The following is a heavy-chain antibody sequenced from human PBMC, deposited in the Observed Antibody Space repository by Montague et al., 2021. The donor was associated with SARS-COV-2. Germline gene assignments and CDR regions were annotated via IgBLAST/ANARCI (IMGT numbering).Heavy chain of an antibody. CDR1: GGSLSGSY. CDR2: VNHSGVT. V-gene: IGHV4-34*01. D-gene: IGHD3-10*01. J-gene: IGHJ6*03. CDR3: ARLGDGVVPSPILGVGPYYSYYYIDV. Sequence: SETLSLTCAVYGGSLSGSYWSWIRQSPGKGLELIGEVNHSGVTNYNPSLKSRVAISVDTSKNQFSLKLNSVTAADTAVYYCARLGDGVVPSPILGVGPYYSYYYIDVWGKGTTVTVSS.